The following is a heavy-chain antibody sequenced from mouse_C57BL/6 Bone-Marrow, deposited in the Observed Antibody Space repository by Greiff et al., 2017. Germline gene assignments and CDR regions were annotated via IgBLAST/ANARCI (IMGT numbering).Heavy chain of an antibody. D-gene: IGHD1-1*01. CDR3: ARRGRRGYFDV. CDR1: GFTFSSYG. CDR2: ISSGGSYT. J-gene: IGHJ1*03. V-gene: IGHV5-6*01. Sequence: EVQGVESGGDLVKPGGSLKLSCAASGFTFSSYGMSWVRQTPDKRLEWVATISSGGSYTYYPDSVMGRFTISRDNAKNTLYLQMSSLKSEDTAMYYCARRGRRGYFDVWGTGTTVTVSS.